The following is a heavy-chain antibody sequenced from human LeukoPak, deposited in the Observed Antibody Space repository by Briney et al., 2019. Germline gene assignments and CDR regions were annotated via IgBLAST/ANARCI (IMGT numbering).Heavy chain of an antibody. CDR3: AKDSQDIVVVPAADY. J-gene: IGHJ4*02. CDR1: GFTFSSYA. V-gene: IGHV3-23*01. Sequence: GGSLRLSCAASGFTFSSYAMSWVRQAPGKGLEWVSAISGSGGSTYYADSVKGRFTISRDNSKNTLYLQMNSLRAEDTAVYYCAKDSQDIVVVPAADYWGQGTLVTVSS. CDR2: ISGSGGST. D-gene: IGHD2-2*01.